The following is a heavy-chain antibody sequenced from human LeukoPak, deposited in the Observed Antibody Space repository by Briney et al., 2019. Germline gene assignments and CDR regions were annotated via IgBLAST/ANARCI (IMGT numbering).Heavy chain of an antibody. D-gene: IGHD1-26*01. Sequence: SETLSLTCTVSGGSISSYYWSWIRQPPGKGVEWIGYIYYSGSTNSNPSLKSRVTISLDTSKNQFSLKLSSVTAADTAVYYCASTGIVGSYFDYWGQGTLVTVSS. J-gene: IGHJ4*02. V-gene: IGHV4-59*08. CDR1: GGSISSYY. CDR2: IYYSGST. CDR3: ASTGIVGSYFDY.